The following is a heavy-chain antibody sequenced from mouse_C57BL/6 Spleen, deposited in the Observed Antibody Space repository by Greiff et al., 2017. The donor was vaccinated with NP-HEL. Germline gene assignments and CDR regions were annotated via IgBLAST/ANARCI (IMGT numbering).Heavy chain of an antibody. Sequence: QVQLQQSGAELVRPGASVTLSCKASGYTFTDYEMHWVKQTPVHGLEWIGAIEPETGGTAYNQKFKGKAILTADKSSSTAYMELRSLTSEDSAVYYCTTTVVPGYFDYWGQGTTLTVSS. J-gene: IGHJ2*01. CDR2: IEPETGGT. CDR3: TTTVVPGYFDY. CDR1: GYTFTDYE. V-gene: IGHV1-15*01. D-gene: IGHD1-1*01.